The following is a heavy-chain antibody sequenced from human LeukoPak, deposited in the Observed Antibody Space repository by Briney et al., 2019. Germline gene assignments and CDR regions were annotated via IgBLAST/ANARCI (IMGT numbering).Heavy chain of an antibody. CDR3: AKNVIVATIVDY. CDR1: GFTFSSYA. CDR2: ISGSGGST. J-gene: IGHJ4*02. D-gene: IGHD5-12*01. Sequence: GGSLRLSCAASGFTFSSYAMSWVRQAPGKGLEWVSAISGSGGSTYYADSVKGRFTISRDNSKNTPYLQMNSLRAEDTAVYYCAKNVIVATIVDYWGQGTLVTVSS. V-gene: IGHV3-23*01.